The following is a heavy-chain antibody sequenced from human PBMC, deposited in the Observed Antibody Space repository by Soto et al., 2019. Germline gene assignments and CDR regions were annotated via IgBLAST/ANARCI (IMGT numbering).Heavy chain of an antibody. CDR2: ISYSGST. D-gene: IGHD3-22*01. CDR1: GGSISSSSYY. Sequence: PSETLSLTCTVSGGSISSSSYYWSWIRQPPGKRLEWIGYISYSGSTNYNPSLKSRVTISVDTSKNQFSLKLSSVTAADTAVYYCARQDYDSSVGYYYYGMDVWGQGTTVTVS. CDR3: ARQDYDSSVGYYYYGMDV. J-gene: IGHJ6*02. V-gene: IGHV4-61*05.